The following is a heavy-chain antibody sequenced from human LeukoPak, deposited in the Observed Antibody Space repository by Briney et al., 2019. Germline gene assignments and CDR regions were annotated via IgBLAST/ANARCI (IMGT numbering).Heavy chain of an antibody. CDR1: GFTFSDYY. J-gene: IGHJ4*02. CDR3: ARNSGWYYSDY. CDR2: ISSSGSTI. D-gene: IGHD6-19*01. Sequence: RSGGSLRLSCAASGFTFSDYYMSWIRQAPGKGLEWVSYISSSGSTIYYADSVKGRFTITRDNAKNTLYLHMNSLRAEDTAGYYCARNSGWYYSDYWGQGTLVTVSS. V-gene: IGHV3-11*04.